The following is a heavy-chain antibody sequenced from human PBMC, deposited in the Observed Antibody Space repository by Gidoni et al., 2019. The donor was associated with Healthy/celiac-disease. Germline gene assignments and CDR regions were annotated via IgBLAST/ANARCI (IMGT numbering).Heavy chain of an antibody. CDR2: ISGSGGST. CDR1: AFTFRSYA. Sequence: EVQLLESGGGLVQPGVSLRLSCASSAFTFRSYAMSWVRQALGKGLEGVAAISGSGGSTYYADSVKGRFTISRDNSKNTLYLQMNSLRAEDTAVYYCAKDTASGPRVWYFDYWGQGTLVTVSS. CDR3: AKDTASGPRVWYFDY. J-gene: IGHJ4*02. V-gene: IGHV3-23*01. D-gene: IGHD3-10*01.